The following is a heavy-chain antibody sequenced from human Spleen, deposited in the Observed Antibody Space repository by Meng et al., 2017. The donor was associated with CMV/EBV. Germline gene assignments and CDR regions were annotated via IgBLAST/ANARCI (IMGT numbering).Heavy chain of an antibody. J-gene: IGHJ6*02. CDR1: GYTFTSYY. CDR3: AREGGDSSSYSGGMDV. V-gene: IGHV1-46*01. CDR2: INPSGGST. D-gene: IGHD6-6*01. Sequence: ASVKVSCKASGYTFTSYYMHWVRQAPGQGLDWMGIINPSGGSTSYAQKFQGRVTMTRDTSTSTVYMELSSLRSEDTAVYYCAREGGDSSSYSGGMDVWGQGTTVTVSS.